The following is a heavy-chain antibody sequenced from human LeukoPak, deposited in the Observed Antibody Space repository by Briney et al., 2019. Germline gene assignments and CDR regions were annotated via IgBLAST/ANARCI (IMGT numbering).Heavy chain of an antibody. CDR3: ARARVGDCSGGSCSPDAFDI. J-gene: IGHJ3*02. D-gene: IGHD2-15*01. Sequence: PSETLSLTCTVSGGSISSYYWSWIRQPPGKGLEWIGDIYYSGSTNYNPSLKSRVTISVDTSKNQFSLKLSSVTAADTAVYYCARARVGDCSGGSCSPDAFDIWGQGTMVTVSS. CDR2: IYYSGST. CDR1: GGSISSYY. V-gene: IGHV4-59*01.